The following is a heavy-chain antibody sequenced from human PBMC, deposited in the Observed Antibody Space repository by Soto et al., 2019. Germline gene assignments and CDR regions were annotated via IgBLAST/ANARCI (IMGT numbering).Heavy chain of an antibody. J-gene: IGHJ4*02. CDR1: GYTFTGYY. CDR2: INPNSGGT. D-gene: IGHD5-12*01. V-gene: IGHV1-2*04. CDR3: ARDRTSRDGYNPLDY. Sequence: ASVKVSCKASGYTFTGYYMHWVRQAPGQGLEWMGWINPNSGGTNYAQKFQGWVTMTRDTSISTAYMELSRLRSDDTAVYYCARDRTSRDGYNPLDYWGQGTLVTVSS.